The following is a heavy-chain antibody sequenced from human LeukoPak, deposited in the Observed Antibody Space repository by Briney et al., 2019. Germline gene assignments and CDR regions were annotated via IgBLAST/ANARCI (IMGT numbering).Heavy chain of an antibody. V-gene: IGHV1-69*13. CDR1: GGTFSSYA. J-gene: IGHJ4*02. CDR3: ARLEMATNHFDY. D-gene: IGHD5-24*01. Sequence: SVKVSCKASGGTFSSYAISWVRQAPGQGLEWMGGIIPIFGTANYAQKFQGRVTITADESTSTAYMELSSLRSEDTAVYYCARLEMATNHFDYWGQGTLATVSS. CDR2: IIPIFGTA.